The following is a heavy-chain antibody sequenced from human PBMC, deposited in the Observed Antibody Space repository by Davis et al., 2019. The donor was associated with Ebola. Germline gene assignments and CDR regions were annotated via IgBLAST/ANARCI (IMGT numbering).Heavy chain of an antibody. V-gene: IGHV4-59*08. CDR3: ARLPHYDVVWGSYRYTQYFDY. Sequence: SETLSLTCTVSGGSISGYYWSWIRQSPGKGLEWIGYIYYSGLTTYSPSLASRVTISLDSSKNQLSLTLSSVTAADTAVYYCARLPHYDVVWGSYRYTQYFDYWGQGTLVTVSS. CDR1: GGSISGYY. D-gene: IGHD3-16*02. CDR2: IYYSGLT. J-gene: IGHJ4*02.